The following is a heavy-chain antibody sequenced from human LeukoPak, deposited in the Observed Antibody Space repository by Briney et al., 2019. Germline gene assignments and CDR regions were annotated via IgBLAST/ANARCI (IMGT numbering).Heavy chain of an antibody. D-gene: IGHD5-18*01. Sequence: PSETLSLTCTVSGASISSSSYYWGWIRQPPGKGLEWIGSIYYSGSTYYNPSLKSRVTISVDTSKNQFSLKLSSVTAADTAVYYCARMDPARGYSYGFPPDYWGQGTLVTVSS. V-gene: IGHV4-39*01. J-gene: IGHJ4*02. CDR1: GASISSSSYY. CDR3: ARMDPARGYSYGFPPDY. CDR2: IYYSGST.